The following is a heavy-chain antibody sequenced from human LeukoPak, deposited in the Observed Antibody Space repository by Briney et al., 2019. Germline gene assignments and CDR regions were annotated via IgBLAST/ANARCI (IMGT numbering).Heavy chain of an antibody. CDR2: IKQDGSEK. CDR3: ARDRVYGDYDY. J-gene: IGHJ4*02. CDR1: GFTVSSNY. V-gene: IGHV3-7*03. Sequence: GGSLRLSCAASGFTVSSNYMSWVRQAPGKGLEWVANIKQDGSEKYYVDSVKGRFTISRDNAKNSLYLQMNSLRAEDTAVYYCARDRVYGDYDYWGQGTLVTVSS. D-gene: IGHD5/OR15-5a*01.